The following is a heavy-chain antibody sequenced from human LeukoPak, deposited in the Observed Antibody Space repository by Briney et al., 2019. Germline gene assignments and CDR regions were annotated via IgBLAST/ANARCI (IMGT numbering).Heavy chain of an antibody. CDR3: ARAPPSRHFFDY. CDR2: ISYDGSNK. J-gene: IGHJ4*02. Sequence: GGSLRLSCAASGFTFSSYAMRWVRQAPGKGLEWVAVISYDGSNKYYADSVKGRFTISRDNSKNTLYLQMSSLRAEDTAVYYCARAPPSRHFFDYWGQGTLVTVSS. V-gene: IGHV3-30*04. CDR1: GFTFSSYA. D-gene: IGHD3-3*02.